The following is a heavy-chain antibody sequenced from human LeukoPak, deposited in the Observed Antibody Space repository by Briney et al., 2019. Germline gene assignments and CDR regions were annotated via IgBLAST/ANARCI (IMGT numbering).Heavy chain of an antibody. CDR2: ISAYNGNT. D-gene: IGHD2-21*02. V-gene: IGHV1-18*01. Sequence: SVTVSCRASGYTFTSYGISWVRQAPGQGLEWMGWISAYNGNTNYAQKLQGRVTMTTDTSTSTAYMELRSLRSDDTAVYYCARDFSNVVVTAISEYNWFDPWGQGTLVTASS. CDR3: ARDFSNVVVTAISEYNWFDP. J-gene: IGHJ5*02. CDR1: GYTFTSYG.